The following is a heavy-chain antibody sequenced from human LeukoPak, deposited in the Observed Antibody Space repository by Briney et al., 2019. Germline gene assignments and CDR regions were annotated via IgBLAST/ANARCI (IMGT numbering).Heavy chain of an antibody. J-gene: IGHJ3*01. CDR3: ARVDDYYGTGGYYYDH. Sequence: GASVKVSCKASGYTFTSYAISWVRQAPGQGLEWMGWISTYNGNTNYAQKLQGRVTMTTDTSTSTFYMELRSLRSDDTAVYYCARVDDYYGTGGYYYDHWGQGTMVTVSS. D-gene: IGHD3-22*01. CDR1: GYTFTSYA. CDR2: ISTYNGNT. V-gene: IGHV1-18*01.